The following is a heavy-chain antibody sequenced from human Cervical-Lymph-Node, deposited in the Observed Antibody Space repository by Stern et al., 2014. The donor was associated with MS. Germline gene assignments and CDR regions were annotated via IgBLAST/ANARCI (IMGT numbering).Heavy chain of an antibody. CDR2: IWYDGSNK. CDR1: GFTFSSYG. J-gene: IGHJ6*02. V-gene: IGHV3-33*01. Sequence: VQLVESGGGVVHPGRSLRLSCAASGFTFSSYGMHWVRQAPGKGLEWVAVIWYDGSNKYYADSVKGRFTISRDNSKNTLYLQMNSLRAEDTAVYYCARSSSPSPYYYYGMDVWGQGTTVTVSS. D-gene: IGHD6-13*01. CDR3: ARSSSPSPYYYYGMDV.